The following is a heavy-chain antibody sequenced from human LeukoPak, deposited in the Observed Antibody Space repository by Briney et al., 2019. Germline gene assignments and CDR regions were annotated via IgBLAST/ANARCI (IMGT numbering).Heavy chain of an antibody. CDR3: ALTNYDILTGYSYPHDDAFDI. Sequence: ASVKVSCKASGYTFTGYYMHWVRQAPGQGLEWMGWINPNSGGTNYAQKFQGRVTITADESTSTAYMELSSLRSEDTAVYYCALTNYDILTGYSYPHDDAFDIWGQGTMVTVSS. V-gene: IGHV1-2*02. CDR1: GYTFTGYY. CDR2: INPNSGGT. J-gene: IGHJ3*02. D-gene: IGHD3-9*01.